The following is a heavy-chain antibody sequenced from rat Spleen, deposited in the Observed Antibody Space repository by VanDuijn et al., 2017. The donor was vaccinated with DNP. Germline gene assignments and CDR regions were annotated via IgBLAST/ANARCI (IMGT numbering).Heavy chain of an antibody. Sequence: EVQLVESGGGLVQPGRSMKLSCAASGFTFSSFPMAWVRQAPTKGLEWVATISTSGGSTYYRDSVKGRFTISRDNAKSTLYLQMNSLRSEDTATYYCTRELPGYYFDYWGQGVMVTVSS. D-gene: IGHD1-4*01. J-gene: IGHJ2*01. CDR2: ISTSGGST. CDR1: GFTFSSFP. V-gene: IGHV5-46*01. CDR3: TRELPGYYFDY.